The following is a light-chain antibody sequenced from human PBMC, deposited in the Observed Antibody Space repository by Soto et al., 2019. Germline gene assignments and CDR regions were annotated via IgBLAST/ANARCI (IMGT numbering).Light chain of an antibody. J-gene: IGKJ1*01. V-gene: IGKV3-15*01. CDR1: QSVSSN. CDR2: GAS. Sequence: EIVMTQSPATLSVSPGERATLSCRASQSVSSNLAWYQQKPGQAPRLLIYGASTRATGIPARFGASGCGTDFTLTISDVQPEDFALYYCHQRQSWPRTFGQGTKV. CDR3: HQRQSWPRT.